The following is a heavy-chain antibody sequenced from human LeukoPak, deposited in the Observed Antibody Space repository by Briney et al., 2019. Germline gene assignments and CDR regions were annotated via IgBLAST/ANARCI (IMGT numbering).Heavy chain of an antibody. Sequence: PGGSLRLSCAASGFTFSSYSMNWVRQAPGKGLEGVSSISSSSSYIYYADPVKGRFTISRDNAKNSLYLQMKSLRAEDTAVYYCAREDRSGWADYWGQGTLVTVSS. D-gene: IGHD6-19*01. CDR3: AREDRSGWADY. CDR2: ISSSSSYI. J-gene: IGHJ4*02. CDR1: GFTFSSYS. V-gene: IGHV3-21*01.